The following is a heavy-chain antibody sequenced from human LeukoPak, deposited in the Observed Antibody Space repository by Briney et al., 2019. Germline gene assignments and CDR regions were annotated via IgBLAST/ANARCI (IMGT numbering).Heavy chain of an antibody. CDR2: ISSSGTTI. Sequence: GRSLRLSCAASGFTLSSYEMNWVRQAPGKGLEWVSYISSSGTTIYYADSVKGRFTISRDNAKSSLYLQMNSLRAEDTAIYYCATKRAVRGDYWGQGTLVTVSS. D-gene: IGHD3-10*01. CDR1: GFTLSSYE. CDR3: ATKRAVRGDY. J-gene: IGHJ4*02. V-gene: IGHV3-48*03.